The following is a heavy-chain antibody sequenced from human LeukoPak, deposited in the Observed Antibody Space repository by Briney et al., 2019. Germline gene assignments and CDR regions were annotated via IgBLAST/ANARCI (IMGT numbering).Heavy chain of an antibody. CDR1: GFIFSDAW. CDR2: IETKRDGETT. V-gene: IGHV3-15*04. J-gene: IGHJ4*02. CDR3: RRDAHTSID. Sequence: GGSLRLSCSGSGFIFSDAWMSWVRQTPGKGLEWVGRIETKRDGETTPYGAPVKGRFTISRDDSKNRMYLQMTSLRPGDTGIYYCRRDAHTSIDWGQGTLVTVSS. D-gene: IGHD2-2*01.